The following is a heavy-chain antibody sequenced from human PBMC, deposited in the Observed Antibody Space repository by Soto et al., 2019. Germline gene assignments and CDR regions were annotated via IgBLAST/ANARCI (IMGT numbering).Heavy chain of an antibody. CDR2: MSHSGGT. Sequence: QVQLQQWGAGLLKPSETLSLTCAVYGGSVSSGSYYWSWIRQPPGKGLVWIGEMSHSGGTHFNPCLTCRVTILVDTSKNQFSLKMSFVTAADTALYYCARVERGTATTVVVAFDIWGPGTMVTVSS. J-gene: IGHJ3*02. D-gene: IGHD1-1*01. V-gene: IGHV4-34*01. CDR1: GGSVSSGSYY. CDR3: ARVERGTATTVVVAFDI.